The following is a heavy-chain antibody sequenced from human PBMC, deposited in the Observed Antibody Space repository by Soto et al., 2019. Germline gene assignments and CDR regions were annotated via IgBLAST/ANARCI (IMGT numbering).Heavy chain of an antibody. D-gene: IGHD1-26*01. Sequence: GGSLRLSCAASGFTFSSYAMHWVRQAPGKGLEWVAVISYDGSNKYYADSVKGRFTISRDNSKNTLYLQMNSLRAEDTAVYYCASDSRELRAFDYWGQGTLVTVYS. V-gene: IGHV3-30-3*01. J-gene: IGHJ4*02. CDR1: GFTFSSYA. CDR3: ASDSRELRAFDY. CDR2: ISYDGSNK.